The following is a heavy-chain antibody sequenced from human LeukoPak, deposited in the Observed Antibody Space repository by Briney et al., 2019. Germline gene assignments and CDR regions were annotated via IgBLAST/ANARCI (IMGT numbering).Heavy chain of an antibody. V-gene: IGHV3-7*01. D-gene: IGHD3-3*01. CDR2: IKQDGSEK. CDR1: GFTFSSYW. J-gene: IGHJ4*02. CDR3: ARDLGDFWSGYGFIDY. Sequence: GGSLRLSCAASGFTFSSYWMSWVRQAPGKGLKWVANIKQDGSEKYYVDSVKGRFTISRDNAKNSLYLQMNSLRAEDTAVYYCARDLGDFWSGYGFIDYWGQGTLVTVSS.